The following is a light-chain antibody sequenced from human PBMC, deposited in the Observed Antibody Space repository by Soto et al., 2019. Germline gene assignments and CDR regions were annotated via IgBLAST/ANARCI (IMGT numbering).Light chain of an antibody. CDR1: SSDVGGYNY. CDR3: SSYAGSNNLGV. J-gene: IGLJ1*01. CDR2: EVS. V-gene: IGLV2-8*01. Sequence: QSALTQPASVSGSPGQSVTISCTGTSSDVGGYNYVSWYQQHPGKAPKLMIYEVSKRPPGVPDRFSGSKSGNTASLTVSGLQAEDEADYYCSSYAGSNNLGVFGTGTKLTVL.